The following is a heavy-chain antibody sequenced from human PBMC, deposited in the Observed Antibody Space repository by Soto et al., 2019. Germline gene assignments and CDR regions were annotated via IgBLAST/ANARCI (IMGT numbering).Heavy chain of an antibody. Sequence: SQTLSLTCTLSGGSINRGGYYSSWICQHPGNRLHWIRSIYHSGSTYYNPSLKSRVTISVGTSKNQFSLKLISVTAADTAVYYCARALYCSGGSCSPLRGMDVWGQGTTVTVSS. CDR3: ARALYCSGGSCSPLRGMDV. D-gene: IGHD2-15*01. CDR2: IYHSGST. CDR1: GGSINRGGYY. J-gene: IGHJ6*02. V-gene: IGHV4-31*03.